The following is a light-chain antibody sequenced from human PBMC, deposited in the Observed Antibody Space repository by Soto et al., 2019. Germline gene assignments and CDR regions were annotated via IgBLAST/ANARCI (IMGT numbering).Light chain of an antibody. CDR1: QSLVHRDGNTY. Sequence: DIVLTQSPLSLPVTLGQPASISCNSSQSLVHRDGNTYLNWFHQRPGQSPRRLIYNVFNRDSGVPDRFRGSGSGTDFTLQVSRVEAEDVGIYYCMQGTLWPWTFGPGTKVEIK. V-gene: IGKV2-30*02. CDR3: MQGTLWPWT. J-gene: IGKJ1*01. CDR2: NVF.